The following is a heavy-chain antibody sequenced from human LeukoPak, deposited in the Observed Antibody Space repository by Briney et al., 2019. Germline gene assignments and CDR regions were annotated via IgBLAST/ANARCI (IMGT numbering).Heavy chain of an antibody. CDR1: GYTFTSYY. CDR2: INPNSGGT. V-gene: IGHV1-2*02. CDR3: ARDHSLFGAVAGTNWFDP. D-gene: IGHD6-19*01. J-gene: IGHJ5*02. Sequence: GASVKVSCKASGYTFTSYYMHWVRQAPGQGLEWMGWINPNSGGTNYAQKFQGRVTMTRDTSISTAYMELRSLRSDDTAVYYCARDHSLFGAVAGTNWFDPWGQGTLVTVSS.